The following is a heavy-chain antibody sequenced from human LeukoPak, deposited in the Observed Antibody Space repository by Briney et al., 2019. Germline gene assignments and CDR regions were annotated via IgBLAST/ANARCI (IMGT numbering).Heavy chain of an antibody. D-gene: IGHD3-10*01. V-gene: IGHV3-53*01. CDR2: IYSGGST. Sequence: GGSLRLSCAASGFTVSSNYMSWVRQAPGKGLEWVSVIYSGGSTYYADSVKGRFTISRDNSKNTLYLQMNSLRAEDTAVYYCARDRGLGWYNHYYGMDVWGQGTTVTVSS. J-gene: IGHJ6*02. CDR1: GFTVSSNY. CDR3: ARDRGLGWYNHYYGMDV.